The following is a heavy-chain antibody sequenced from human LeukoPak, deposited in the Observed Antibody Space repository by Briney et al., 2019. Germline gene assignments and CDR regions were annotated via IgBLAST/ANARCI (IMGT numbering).Heavy chain of an antibody. Sequence: ASVKVSCKASGYTFTSYYMHWVRQAPGQELEWMGIINPSGGSTSYAQKFQGRVTMTRDTSTSTVYMELSSLRSEDTAVYYCARDRNTIFGVVIYWFDPWGQGTLVTVSS. J-gene: IGHJ5*02. CDR3: ARDRNTIFGVVIYWFDP. D-gene: IGHD3-3*01. V-gene: IGHV1-46*01. CDR2: INPSGGST. CDR1: GYTFTSYY.